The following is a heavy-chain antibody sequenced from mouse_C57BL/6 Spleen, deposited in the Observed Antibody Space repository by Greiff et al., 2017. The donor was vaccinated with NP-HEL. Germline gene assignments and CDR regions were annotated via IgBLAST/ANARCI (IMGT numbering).Heavy chain of an antibody. J-gene: IGHJ2*01. CDR3: ARGITTVVADYFDY. D-gene: IGHD1-1*01. CDR1: GFTFSDYG. V-gene: IGHV5-17*01. CDR2: ISSGSSTI. Sequence: EVNVVESGGGLVKPGGSLKLSCAASGFTFSDYGMHWVRQAPEKGLEWVAYISSGSSTIYYADTVKGRFTISRDNAKTTLSLQMTSLRSEDTAMYYCARGITTVVADYFDYWGQGTTLTVSS.